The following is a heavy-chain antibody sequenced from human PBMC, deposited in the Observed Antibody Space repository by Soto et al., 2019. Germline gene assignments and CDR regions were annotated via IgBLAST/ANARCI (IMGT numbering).Heavy chain of an antibody. Sequence: QVQLVESGGGVVQPGRSLRLSCAASGFTFSSYGMHWVRQAPGKGLEWVAVIWYDGSNKYYADSVKGRFTISRDNSKNTLYLQMNSLRAEDTAVYYSARDFSPHPGPHPVDYWGQGTLVTVSS. CDR3: ARDFSPHPGPHPVDY. CDR1: GFTFSSYG. V-gene: IGHV3-33*01. J-gene: IGHJ4*02. CDR2: IWYDGSNK.